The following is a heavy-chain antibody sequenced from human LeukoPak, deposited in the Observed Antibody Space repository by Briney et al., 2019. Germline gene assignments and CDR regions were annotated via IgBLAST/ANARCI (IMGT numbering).Heavy chain of an antibody. CDR3: ARGPGSSGGAYVGDY. CDR2: SDGGGSST. Sequence: PGGSLRLSCAASRFTFSNHWMHWVRQVPGKGPVWVSRSDGGGSSTSYADSVKGRFSISRDNAKSTLYLQMNSLRAEDTAVYYCARGPGSSGGAYVGDYWGHGTLVTVSS. D-gene: IGHD3-22*01. J-gene: IGHJ4*01. CDR1: RFTFSNHW. V-gene: IGHV3-74*01.